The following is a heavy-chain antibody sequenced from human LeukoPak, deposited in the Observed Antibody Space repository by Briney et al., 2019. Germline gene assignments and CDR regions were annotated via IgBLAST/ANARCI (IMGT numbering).Heavy chain of an antibody. Sequence: GGSLRLSCAASGFTFSSYAMSWVRQAPGKGLEWVSAISGSGGSTYYADSVKGRFTISRDNSKNTLYLQMNSLRAEDTAVYYCGNSGGSGSYYQYYYYGMDVWGQGTMVTVSS. CDR1: GFTFSSYA. J-gene: IGHJ6*02. CDR2: ISGSGGST. CDR3: GNSGGSGSYYQYYYYGMDV. D-gene: IGHD1-26*01. V-gene: IGHV3-23*01.